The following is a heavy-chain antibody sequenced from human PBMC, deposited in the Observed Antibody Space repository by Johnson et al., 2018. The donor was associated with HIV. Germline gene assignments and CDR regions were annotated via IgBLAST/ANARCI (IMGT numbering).Heavy chain of an antibody. V-gene: IGHV3-30*03. J-gene: IGHJ3*02. CDR2: ISYDGSDK. CDR1: GFTFSSYG. Sequence: VQLVESGGGLVQPGRSLRLSCAASGFTFSSYGMNWVRQAPGKGLEWVAVISYDGSDKYYVDSVKGRFAISSDNAKNSLYLQMTSLRAEDTAVYYCARALLIAARPVGAFDIWGQGTMVTVSS. CDR3: ARALLIAARPVGAFDI. D-gene: IGHD6-6*01.